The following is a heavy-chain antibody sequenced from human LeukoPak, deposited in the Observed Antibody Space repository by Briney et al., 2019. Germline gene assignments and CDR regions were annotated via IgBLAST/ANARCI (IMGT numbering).Heavy chain of an antibody. CDR2: MNPNSGNT. V-gene: IGHV1-8*03. J-gene: IGHJ3*02. CDR3: ASGGPALKYAFDI. CDR1: GYTFTSYD. Sequence: ASVKVSCKASGYTFTSYDINWVRQATGQGLEWMGWMNPNSGNTGYAQKFQGRVTITRNTSISTAYMELSSLRSEDTAVYYCASGGPALKYAFDIWGQGTMVTVSS.